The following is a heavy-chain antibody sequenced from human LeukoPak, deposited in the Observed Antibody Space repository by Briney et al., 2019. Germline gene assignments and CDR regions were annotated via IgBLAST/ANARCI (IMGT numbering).Heavy chain of an antibody. CDR2: INPNSGGT. Sequence: ASVKVSCKTSGYTFTDYYMHWVRQAPGQGLEWMGWINPNSGGTNSAQKFQGRVTMTRDTSVSTAYMELSRLTSDDTAVYHCARGSDSSGYPGFWGQGILVTVSS. D-gene: IGHD3-22*01. V-gene: IGHV1-2*02. CDR1: GYTFTDYY. J-gene: IGHJ4*02. CDR3: ARGSDSSGYPGF.